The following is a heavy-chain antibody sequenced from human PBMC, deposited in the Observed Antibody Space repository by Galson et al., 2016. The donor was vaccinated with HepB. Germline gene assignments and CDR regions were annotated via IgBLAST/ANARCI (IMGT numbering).Heavy chain of an antibody. D-gene: IGHD3-22*01. Sequence: SLRLSCAASEFTFSSYVMSWVRQAPGKGLEWVSTISGNGGSTYYADSVKGRFTISRDNSKNTLYLQMNSLRAEDTAVYFCAKDWGFWNYDSSGTLDYWGQGTLVTVSS. J-gene: IGHJ4*02. CDR1: EFTFSSYV. V-gene: IGHV3-23*01. CDR3: AKDWGFWNYDSSGTLDY. CDR2: ISGNGGST.